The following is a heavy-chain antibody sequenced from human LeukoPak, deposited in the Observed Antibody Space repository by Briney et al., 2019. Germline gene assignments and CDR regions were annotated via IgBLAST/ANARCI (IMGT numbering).Heavy chain of an antibody. V-gene: IGHV3-21*01. D-gene: IGHD3-16*01. J-gene: IGHJ4*02. CDR2: ISSSSSYI. CDR3: ARSGFAWGGRDFDY. Sequence: GGTLTHSCEASGFTFSSHSMNWVRQAPGKGLEWVSSISSSSSYIYYADSVKGRFTISRDNAKNSLYLQMNSLRAEDTAVYYCARSGFAWGGRDFDYWGQGTLVTVSS. CDR1: GFTFSSHS.